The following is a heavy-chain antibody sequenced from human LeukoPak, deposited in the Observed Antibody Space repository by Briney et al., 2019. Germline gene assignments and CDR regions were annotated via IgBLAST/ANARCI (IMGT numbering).Heavy chain of an antibody. J-gene: IGHJ3*02. CDR1: GGSISSGSYY. CDR3: ARVQRGGDYDAFDI. D-gene: IGHD4-17*01. V-gene: IGHV4-61*02. CDR2: IYTSGST. Sequence: SETLSLTCTVSGGSISSGSYYWSWIRQPAGKGLEWIGRIYTSGSTNYNPSLKSRVTISVDTSKNQFSLKLSSVTAADTAVYYCARVQRGGDYDAFDIWGQGTMVTVSS.